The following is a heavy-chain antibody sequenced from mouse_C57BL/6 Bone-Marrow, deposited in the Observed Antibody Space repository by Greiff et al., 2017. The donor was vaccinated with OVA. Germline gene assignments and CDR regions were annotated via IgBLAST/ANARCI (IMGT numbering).Heavy chain of an antibody. CDR3: ARFITTVVNYAMDY. V-gene: IGHV1-4*01. Sequence: VQLQQSGAELARPGASVKMSCKASGYTFTSYTMHWVKQRPGQGLEWIGYINPSSGYSKYNQKFKDKATLTADKSSSTAYMQLSSLTSEDSAVYYCARFITTVVNYAMDYWGQGTSVTVSS. CDR1: GYTFTSYT. D-gene: IGHD1-1*01. CDR2: INPSSGYS. J-gene: IGHJ4*01.